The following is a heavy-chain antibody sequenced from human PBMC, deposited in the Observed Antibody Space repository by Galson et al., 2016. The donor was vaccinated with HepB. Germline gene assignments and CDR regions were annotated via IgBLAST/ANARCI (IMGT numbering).Heavy chain of an antibody. J-gene: IGHJ2*01. Sequence: SVKVSCKASGYTFTSYAMHWVRQAPGQRLEWMGWINTGNGNTKYSQKFQGRVTITRDTSASTAYMELSSLRSEDTAVYYCARGLRFLEWLHWYFDLWGRGTLVTVSS. V-gene: IGHV1-3*04. CDR3: ARGLRFLEWLHWYFDL. CDR2: INTGNGNT. D-gene: IGHD3-3*01. CDR1: GYTFTSYA.